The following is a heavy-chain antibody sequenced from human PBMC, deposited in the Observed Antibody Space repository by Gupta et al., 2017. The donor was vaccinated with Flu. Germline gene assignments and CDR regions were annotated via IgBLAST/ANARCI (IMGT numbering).Heavy chain of an antibody. CDR2: IDGSSSYI. J-gene: IGHJ4*02. Sequence: FSTDSMNWVRQAPGKGLEWFSSIDGSSSYIYYADSLKGRFTISRDNAKNSLYLQMNSLRAEDTAVYYCARGSIAARQGFDYWGQGTLVTVSS. CDR3: ARGSIAARQGFDY. CDR1: FSTDS. V-gene: IGHV3-21*01. D-gene: IGHD6-6*01.